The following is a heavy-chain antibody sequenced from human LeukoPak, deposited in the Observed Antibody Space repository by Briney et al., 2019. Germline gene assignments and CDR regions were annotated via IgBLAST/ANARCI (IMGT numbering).Heavy chain of an antibody. J-gene: IGHJ6*02. CDR1: GGSFSGYY. V-gene: IGHV4-34*01. D-gene: IGHD6-13*01. CDR2: INHSGST. CDR3: ARGLGRPIYSSSWYGPYYYYGMDV. Sequence: SETLSLTCAVYGGSFSGYYWSWIRQPPGKGLEWIGEINHSGSTNYNPSLKSRVTISVDTSKNQFSLKLSSVTAADTAVYYCARGLGRPIYSSSWYGPYYYYGMDVWGQGTTVTVSS.